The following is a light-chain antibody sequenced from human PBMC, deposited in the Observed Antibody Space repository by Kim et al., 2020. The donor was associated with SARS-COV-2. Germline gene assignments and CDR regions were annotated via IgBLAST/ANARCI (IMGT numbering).Light chain of an antibody. Sequence: QSALTQPASVSGSPGQSITISCTGTSSDVVVFDLVSWYQHFPGKAPQLMIFEASKRPSGVSDRFSGSTSGTTASLTISGLRTEDEADYYCCSYAGGTTWLFGGGTQLTVL. CDR2: EAS. CDR1: SSDVVVFDL. V-gene: IGLV2-23*01. CDR3: CSYAGGTTWL. J-gene: IGLJ3*02.